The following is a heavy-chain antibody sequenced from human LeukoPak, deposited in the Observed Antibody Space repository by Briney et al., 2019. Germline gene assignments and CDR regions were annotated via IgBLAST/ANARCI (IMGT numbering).Heavy chain of an antibody. CDR2: IKQDGSDK. D-gene: IGHD3-10*01. CDR1: GSTFSSHW. J-gene: IGHJ4*02. CDR3: ARDPDMIRGVSFDY. Sequence: GGSLRLSCAASGSTFSSHWMNWVRQAPGKGLEWVANIKQDGSDKYYVDSVKGRFTISRDSAKNSLFLQMNSLRAEDTAVYYCARDPDMIRGVSFDYWGQGTLVTVSS. V-gene: IGHV3-7*01.